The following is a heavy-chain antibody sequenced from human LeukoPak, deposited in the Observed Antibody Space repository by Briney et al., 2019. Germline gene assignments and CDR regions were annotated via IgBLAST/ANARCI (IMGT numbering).Heavy chain of an antibody. CDR1: GGSISSYY. Sequence: SETLSLTCTVSGGSISSYYWSWIRQPPGKGLEWIGYIYTSGSTNYNPSLKSRVTISVDTSKNQFSLKLSSVTAADTAVYYCVKGPRPDITVAHTVENWGQGTLVTVSS. D-gene: IGHD6-19*01. V-gene: IGHV4-4*09. CDR3: VKGPRPDITVAHTVEN. CDR2: IYTSGST. J-gene: IGHJ4*02.